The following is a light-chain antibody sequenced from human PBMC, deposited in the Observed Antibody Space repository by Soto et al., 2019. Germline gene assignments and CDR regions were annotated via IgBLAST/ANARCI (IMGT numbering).Light chain of an antibody. CDR3: MQALQTPRT. V-gene: IGKV2-28*01. J-gene: IGKJ5*01. CDR1: QSLLHTNGYNY. Sequence: DIVMTQSPLSLPVTPGEPASISCRSSQSLLHTNGYNYLDWYLQKPGQSPQLLSYLGSYRAAGVPDRFSGSGSGTDFTLKISRVEADDVGVYYCMQALQTPRTFGQGTRLEIK. CDR2: LGS.